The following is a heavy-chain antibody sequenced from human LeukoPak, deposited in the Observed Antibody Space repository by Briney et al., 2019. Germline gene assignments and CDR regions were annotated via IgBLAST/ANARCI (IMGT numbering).Heavy chain of an antibody. J-gene: IGHJ4*02. D-gene: IGHD2-15*01. V-gene: IGHV3-48*03. Sequence: GGSLRLSCVASGFTFSSHEMNWVRQAPGKGLEWVPYISTTNSTKYYAGSVQGRFTISRDNAKNSLYLQMNSLRAEDTAVYYCARVTPVVTVVDYWGQGTLVTVSS. CDR1: GFTFSSHE. CDR2: ISTTNSTK. CDR3: ARVTPVVTVVDY.